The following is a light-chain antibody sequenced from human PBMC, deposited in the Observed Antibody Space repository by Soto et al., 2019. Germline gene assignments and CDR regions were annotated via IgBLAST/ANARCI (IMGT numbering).Light chain of an antibody. J-gene: IGKJ1*01. V-gene: IGKV1-5*03. CDR1: QSISSW. CDR3: QQYNSYS. CDR2: KAS. Sequence: DIQMTQSPSTLSASVGDRVSITCRASQSISSWLAWYQQKPGKAPNLLIYKASSLESGVPSRFSGSGSGTEFTLIISSLQPDDFATYYCQQYNSYSFGQGTKVDI.